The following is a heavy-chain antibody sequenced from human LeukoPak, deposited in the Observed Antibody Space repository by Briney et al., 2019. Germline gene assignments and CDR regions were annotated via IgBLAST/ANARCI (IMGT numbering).Heavy chain of an antibody. CDR2: IYYSGST. CDR3: ASSASGYSPFDY. Sequence: KSSETLSLTCTVSGGSISSYYWSWIRQPPGKGLEWIGYIYYSGSTNYNPSLKSRVTISVDTSKNQFSLKLSSVTAADTAVYYCASSASGYSPFDYWGQGTLVTVSS. CDR1: GGSISSYY. D-gene: IGHD3-22*01. V-gene: IGHV4-59*12. J-gene: IGHJ4*02.